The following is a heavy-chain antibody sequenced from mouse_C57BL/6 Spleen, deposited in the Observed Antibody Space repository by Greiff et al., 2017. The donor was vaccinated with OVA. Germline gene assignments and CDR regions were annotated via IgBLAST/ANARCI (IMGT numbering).Heavy chain of an antibody. Sequence: EVQLQQSGPALVKPGASVKISCKASGYTFPDYYLNWVKQSPGKRLEWIGVITPNNGGTSYHQKFKGKATLTVDKSSSTAYMELRSLTSEDSAVYYCARGGLRQGYAMDYWGQGTSVTVSS. CDR3: ARGGLRQGYAMDY. CDR1: GYTFPDYY. CDR2: ITPNNGGT. J-gene: IGHJ4*01. V-gene: IGHV1-26*01. D-gene: IGHD2-4*01.